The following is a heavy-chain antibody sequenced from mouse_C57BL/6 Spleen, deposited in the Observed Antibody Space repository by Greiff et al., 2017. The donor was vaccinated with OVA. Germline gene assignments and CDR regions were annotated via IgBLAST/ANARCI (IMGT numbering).Heavy chain of an antibody. Sequence: VQLQQSGAELVKPGASVKMSCKASGYTFTSYWITWVKQRPGQGLEWIGDIYPGSGSTNYNEKFKSKATLTVDTSSSTAYMQLSSLTSEDSAVYYCARGYYGSSYWAMDYWGQGTSVTVSS. V-gene: IGHV1-55*01. CDR3: ARGYYGSSYWAMDY. CDR1: GYTFTSYW. CDR2: IYPGSGST. J-gene: IGHJ4*01. D-gene: IGHD1-1*01.